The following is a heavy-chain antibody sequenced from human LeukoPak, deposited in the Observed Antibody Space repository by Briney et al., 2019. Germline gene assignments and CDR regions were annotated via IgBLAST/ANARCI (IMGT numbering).Heavy chain of an antibody. CDR3: ARNSYGRFDY. V-gene: IGHV3-48*01. J-gene: IGHJ4*02. Sequence: QTGGSLRLSCAASGFTFSNYVMSWVRQAPGKGLEWVSYINHDAKTIYYADSVKGRFTISRHNSKNTLYLQMNSLRAEDTAVYYCARNSYGRFDYWGQGTLVTVSS. CDR1: GFTFSNYV. D-gene: IGHD5-18*01. CDR2: INHDAKTI.